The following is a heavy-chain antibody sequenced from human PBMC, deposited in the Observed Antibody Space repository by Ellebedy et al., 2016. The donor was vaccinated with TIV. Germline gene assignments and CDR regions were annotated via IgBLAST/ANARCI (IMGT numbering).Heavy chain of an antibody. CDR3: ARNYLGLT. V-gene: IGHV3-30*01. CDR2: ISNDGRTT. CDR1: GFTFSGDS. J-gene: IGHJ4*02. D-gene: IGHD7-27*01. Sequence: GESLKISCAASGFTFSGDSMYWLRQAPGKGLEWVAVISNDGRTTNYADSVKGRSTISRDNSKNTLNLQMNTLGVEDTAMYYCARNYLGLTWGQGTLVIVSS.